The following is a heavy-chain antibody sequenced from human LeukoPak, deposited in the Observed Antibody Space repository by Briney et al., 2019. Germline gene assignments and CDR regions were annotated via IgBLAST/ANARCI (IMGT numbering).Heavy chain of an antibody. CDR2: IIPIFGTA. Sequence: SVKVSCKASGYTFTSYGISWVRQAPGQRLEWMGGIIPIFGTANYAQKFQGRVTITADESTSTAYMELSSLRSEDTAVYYCARAVGTFAIFGETAKYYMDVWGKGTTVTVSS. CDR3: ARAVGTFAIFGETAKYYMDV. D-gene: IGHD2-21*02. J-gene: IGHJ6*03. CDR1: GYTFTSYG. V-gene: IGHV1-69*13.